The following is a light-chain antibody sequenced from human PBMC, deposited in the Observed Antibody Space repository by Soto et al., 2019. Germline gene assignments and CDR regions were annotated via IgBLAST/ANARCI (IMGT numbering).Light chain of an antibody. CDR1: QSISSY. CDR2: SAS. J-gene: IGKJ1*01. Sequence: DIQMTQSPSSLSAWVGDRVTITCRASQSISSYLNWYQQKPGKAPKLLIYSASSLQSWVPSRFSGSGSGTDFTLTISSLQPEDFATYYCQQSYSTPWTFGQGTMVDIK. V-gene: IGKV1-39*01. CDR3: QQSYSTPWT.